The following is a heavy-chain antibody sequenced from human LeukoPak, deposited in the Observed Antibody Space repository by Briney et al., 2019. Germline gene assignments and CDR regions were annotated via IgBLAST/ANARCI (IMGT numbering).Heavy chain of an antibody. V-gene: IGHV1-69*13. CDR1: GGTFSSYA. CDR2: IVPIFGTA. CDR3: ARGWPYGGLDY. J-gene: IGHJ4*02. Sequence: ASVKVSCKASGGTFSSYAISWVRQAPGQGLEWMGGIVPIFGTANYAQKFQGRVTITADESTSTAYMELSSLRSEDAAVYYCARGWPYGGLDYWGQGTLVTVSS. D-gene: IGHD4-17*01.